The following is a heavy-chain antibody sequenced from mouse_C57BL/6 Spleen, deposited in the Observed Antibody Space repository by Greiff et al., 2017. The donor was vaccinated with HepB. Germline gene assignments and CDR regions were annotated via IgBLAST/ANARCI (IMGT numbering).Heavy chain of an antibody. CDR2: IRNKANNHAT. V-gene: IGHV6-6*01. J-gene: IGHJ1*03. CDR1: GFTFSDAW. D-gene: IGHD2-4*01. CDR3: TRPIYYDYDMGHWYFDV. Sequence: EVMLVESGGGLVQPGGSMKLSCAASGFTFSDAWMDWVRQSPEKGLEWVAEIRNKANNHATYYAEAVKGRFTISRDDSKSSVYLQMNSLRAEDTGIYYCTRPIYYDYDMGHWYFDVWGTGTTVTVSS.